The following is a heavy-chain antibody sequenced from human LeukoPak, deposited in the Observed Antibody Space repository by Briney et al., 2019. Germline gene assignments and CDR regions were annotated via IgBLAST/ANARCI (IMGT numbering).Heavy chain of an antibody. V-gene: IGHV4-59*01. Sequence: SETLSLTCTVSGGSISSYYWSWIRQPPGKGLEWIGYIYYSGSTNYNPSLKSRVTISVDTSKNQFSLKLSSVTAADTAVYYCAREVVGYCSGGSCYRYFQHWGQGTLVTVSS. D-gene: IGHD2-15*01. CDR2: IYYSGST. CDR3: AREVVGYCSGGSCYRYFQH. CDR1: GGSISSYY. J-gene: IGHJ1*01.